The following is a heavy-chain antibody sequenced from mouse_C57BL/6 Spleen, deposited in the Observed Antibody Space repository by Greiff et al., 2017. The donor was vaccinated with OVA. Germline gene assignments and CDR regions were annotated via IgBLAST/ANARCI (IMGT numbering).Heavy chain of an antibody. J-gene: IGHJ2*01. D-gene: IGHD2-1*01. V-gene: IGHV1-82*01. CDR3: ARSTDGNYGDY. CDR1: GYAFSSSW. CDR2: IYPGDGDT. Sequence: LVESGPELVKPGASVKISCKASGYAFSSSWMNWVKQRPGKGLEWIGRIYPGDGDTNYNGKFKGKATLTADKSSSTAYMQLSSLTSEDSAVYFCARSTDGNYGDYWGQGTTLTVSS.